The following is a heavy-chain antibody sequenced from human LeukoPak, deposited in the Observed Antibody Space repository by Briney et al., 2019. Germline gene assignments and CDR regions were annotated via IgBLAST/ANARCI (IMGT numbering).Heavy chain of an antibody. CDR1: GGSISSYY. CDR3: ARAPLSGPGPGGGRDY. J-gene: IGHJ4*02. D-gene: IGHD2-15*01. Sequence: SETLSLTCTVSGGSISSYYWSWIRQPPGKGLEWIGYIYYSGSTNYNPSLKSRVTISVDTSKNQFSLKLSSVTAADTAVYYCARAPLSGPGPGGGRDYWGQGTLVTVSS. CDR2: IYYSGST. V-gene: IGHV4-59*01.